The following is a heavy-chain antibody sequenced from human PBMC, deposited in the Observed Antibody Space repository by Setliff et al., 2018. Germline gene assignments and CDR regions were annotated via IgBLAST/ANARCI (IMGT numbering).Heavy chain of an antibody. Sequence: PSETLSLTCNVFGGSISGYYWNWIRQPPGKGLEWIGNIYTSGSIKYNPSLRSRVTISVDTSKNQFSLKLSSVTAADTAVYYCARAAKYDSSGYYGFWFDPWGQGTLVTVSS. CDR3: ARAAKYDSSGYYGFWFDP. CDR1: GGSISGYY. V-gene: IGHV4-59*01. J-gene: IGHJ5*02. CDR2: IYTSGSI. D-gene: IGHD3-22*01.